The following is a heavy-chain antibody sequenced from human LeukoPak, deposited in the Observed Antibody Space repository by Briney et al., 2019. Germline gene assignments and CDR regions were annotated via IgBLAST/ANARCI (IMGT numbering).Heavy chain of an antibody. D-gene: IGHD3-9*01. CDR1: GFTFDDYG. J-gene: IGHJ4*02. V-gene: IGHV3-15*01. CDR2: IKSKTDGGTT. Sequence: GGSLRLSCAASGFTFDDYGMSWVRQAPGKGLEWVGHIKSKTDGGTTDYAAPVKGRFTISRDDSKNTLYLQMNSLKTEDTAVYYCTTIFVYDILTGGDYWGQGTLVTVSS. CDR3: TTIFVYDILTGGDY.